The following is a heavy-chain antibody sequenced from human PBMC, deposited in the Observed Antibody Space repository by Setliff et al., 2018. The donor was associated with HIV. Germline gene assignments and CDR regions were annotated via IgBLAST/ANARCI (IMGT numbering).Heavy chain of an antibody. CDR2: IIPVYGTP. CDR3: ARIRGVIADASDI. Sequence: ASVKVSCKASGYTFTTYAMHWVRLAPGQRLEWMGWIIPVYGTPKYAQKMQGRVTITTIESTSTAYMELTSLRSDDTAVYYCARIRGVIADASDIWGQGTMVTVSS. CDR1: GYTFTTYA. D-gene: IGHD3-10*01. V-gene: IGHV1-3*01. J-gene: IGHJ3*02.